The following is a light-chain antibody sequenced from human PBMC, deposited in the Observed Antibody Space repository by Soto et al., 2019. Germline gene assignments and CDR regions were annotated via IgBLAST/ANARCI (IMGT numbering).Light chain of an antibody. CDR2: RAS. J-gene: IGKJ5*01. CDR1: QSIRVS. CDR3: QQSYSPMIT. V-gene: IGKV1-39*01. Sequence: DVQQTQSPSCLSASVGDSFNITCRASQSIRVSLNWYQKKHGKAPKLLIFRASTLESGVPPRFSGGGYGTDFTLTIYGLKPEDFATYYCQQSYSPMITFGHGTRLEIK.